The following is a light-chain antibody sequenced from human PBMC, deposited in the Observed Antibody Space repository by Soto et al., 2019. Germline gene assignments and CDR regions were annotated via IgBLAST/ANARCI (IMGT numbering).Light chain of an antibody. J-gene: IGKJ2*01. CDR1: QSIGNY. Sequence: RMTQSPTSLSASVGEGVTITCRASQSIGNYLNWYHHRPGKAPKLLVSAATSFQTDTPSRFSRSGFGKEFSLTITSLQPEDSGTYYSKQSFRRYWTFGPG. CDR2: AAT. CDR3: KQSFRRYWT. V-gene: IGKV1-39*01.